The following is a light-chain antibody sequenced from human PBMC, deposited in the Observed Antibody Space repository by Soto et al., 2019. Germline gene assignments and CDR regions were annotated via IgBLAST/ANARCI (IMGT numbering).Light chain of an antibody. Sequence: QSVLTQPPSVSAAPGQTVTISCSGSSSNIGSNYVSWYQQLPGTAPKLLIFENNKRPSGIPDRFSGSKSGTSATLGITGLQTGDEADYFCGTWDSSLSAVLFGGGTQLTVL. CDR1: SSNIGSNY. CDR2: ENN. CDR3: GTWDSSLSAVL. V-gene: IGLV1-51*02. J-gene: IGLJ2*01.